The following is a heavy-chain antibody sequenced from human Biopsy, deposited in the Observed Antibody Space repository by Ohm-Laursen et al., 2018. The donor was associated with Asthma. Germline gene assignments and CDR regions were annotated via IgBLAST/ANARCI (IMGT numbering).Heavy chain of an antibody. V-gene: IGHV4-39*01. CDR2: ISYTGST. D-gene: IGHD7-27*01. CDR1: YGSITSGGYY. J-gene: IGHJ4*02. CDR3: ARHWNWGSFFDF. Sequence: PSETLSLTCTVSYGSITSGGYYWTWIRQPPGKGLEWIGSISYTGSTSYNASLKSRVTISVDTSKNQFSLNLNSVTAADTALYYCARHWNWGSFFDFWGQGSLVTVSS.